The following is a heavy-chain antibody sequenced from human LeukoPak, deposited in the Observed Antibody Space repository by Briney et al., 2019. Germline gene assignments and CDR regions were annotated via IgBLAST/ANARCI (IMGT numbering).Heavy chain of an antibody. CDR3: AKGLSNSFDY. V-gene: IGHV3-30*02. D-gene: IGHD4-11*01. CDR2: IHYDGSNK. J-gene: IGHJ4*02. Sequence: GGSLRLSCAASGFTFSRYGMHWVRQAPGKGLEWVAFIHYDGSNKYYADSVKGRFTISRDTSKNTLYRQMNSLRAEDTAVYYCAKGLSNSFDYWGQGTLVTVSS. CDR1: GFTFSRYG.